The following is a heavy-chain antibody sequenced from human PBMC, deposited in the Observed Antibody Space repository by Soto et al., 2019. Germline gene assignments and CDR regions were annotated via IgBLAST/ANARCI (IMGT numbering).Heavy chain of an antibody. J-gene: IGHJ6*02. CDR1: GFTFSSYG. Sequence: GGSLRLSCAASGFTFSSYGMHWVRQAPGKGLEWVAVIWYDGSNKYYADSVKGRFTISRDNSKNTLYLQMNSLRAEDTAVYYCARDQFPPQTWIQLWPSYYYYGMDVWGQGTTVTVSS. D-gene: IGHD5-18*01. CDR2: IWYDGSNK. V-gene: IGHV3-33*01. CDR3: ARDQFPPQTWIQLWPSYYYYGMDV.